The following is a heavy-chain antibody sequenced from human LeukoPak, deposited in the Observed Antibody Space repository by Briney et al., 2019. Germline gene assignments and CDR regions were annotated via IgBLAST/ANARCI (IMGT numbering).Heavy chain of an antibody. CDR3: ARDLTLGGNDAFDI. D-gene: IGHD2-15*01. Sequence: WGSLRLYCAASGFTFSSYWMHWVRQAPGKGLVWGSRVNSDGSSTSYADSVKGRFTISRDNVKNTLYLQMNSLRAEDTAVYYCARDLTLGGNDAFDIWGQGTMVTVSS. V-gene: IGHV3-74*01. CDR2: VNSDGSST. J-gene: IGHJ3*02. CDR1: GFTFSSYW.